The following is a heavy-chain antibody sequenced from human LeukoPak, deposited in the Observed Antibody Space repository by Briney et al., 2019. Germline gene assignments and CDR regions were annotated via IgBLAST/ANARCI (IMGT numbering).Heavy chain of an antibody. V-gene: IGHV1-2*02. CDR1: GYTFTSYY. D-gene: IGHD2-15*01. J-gene: IGHJ4*02. Sequence: ASVKVSCKASGYTFTSYYMYWVRQAPGQGLEWMGWINPNSGGTKYAQKFQGRVTMTRDTSISTAYMELSRLRSDDTAVYYCARPVLGDGTVAAQFEHWGQGTLVTVSS. CDR2: INPNSGGT. CDR3: ARPVLGDGTVAAQFEH.